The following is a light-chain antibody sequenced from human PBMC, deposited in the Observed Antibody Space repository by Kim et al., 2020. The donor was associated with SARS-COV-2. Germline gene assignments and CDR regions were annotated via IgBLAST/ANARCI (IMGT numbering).Light chain of an antibody. CDR2: GAP. J-gene: IGKJ1*01. V-gene: IGKV3-15*01. Sequence: SVSLADTATLPCRARQSVNSNLAWYQQTRALAPGLRIYGAPTSATGTPARFRGSGSGTEFTLTLRSLQSEYSAIFYCQQYYTWWKFGQGTKVDIK. CDR1: QSVNSN. CDR3: QQYYTWWK.